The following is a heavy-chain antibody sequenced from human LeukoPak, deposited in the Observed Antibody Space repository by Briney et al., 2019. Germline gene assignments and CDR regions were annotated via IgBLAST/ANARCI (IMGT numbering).Heavy chain of an antibody. CDR2: IYYSGST. D-gene: IGHD3-10*01. V-gene: IGHV4-59*08. CDR3: ARLPARGILTRDYFDY. Sequence: SETLSLTCTVSGGSISSYYWSWIRQPPGKGLEWIGYIYYSGSTYYNPSLKSRVTISVDTSKNQFSLKLSSVTAADTAVYYCARLPARGILTRDYFDYWGQGTLVTVSS. J-gene: IGHJ4*02. CDR1: GGSISSYY.